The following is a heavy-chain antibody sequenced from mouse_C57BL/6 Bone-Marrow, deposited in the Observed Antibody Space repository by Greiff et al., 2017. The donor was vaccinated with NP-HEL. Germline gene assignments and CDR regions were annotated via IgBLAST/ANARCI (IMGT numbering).Heavy chain of an antibody. CDR2: IDPENGDT. CDR1: GFNIKDDY. Sequence: VQLQQSGAELVRPGASVKLSCTASGFNIKDDYMHWVKQRPEQGLEWIGWIDPENGDTEYASKFQGKATITADTSSNTAYLQLSSLTSEDTAVYYCTTWYYDVPNWYFDVWGTGTTVTVSS. V-gene: IGHV14-4*01. D-gene: IGHD2-4*01. J-gene: IGHJ1*03. CDR3: TTWYYDVPNWYFDV.